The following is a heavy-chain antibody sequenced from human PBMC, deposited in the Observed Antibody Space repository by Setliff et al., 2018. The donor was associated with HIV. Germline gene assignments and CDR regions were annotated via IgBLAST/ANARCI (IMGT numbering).Heavy chain of an antibody. CDR1: GDSISSHY. CDR3: ARAYGFSSSSHYYYYYMDV. Sequence: KPSETLSLTCTVSGDSISSHYWSWIRQPPGKGLELIGYIYYSGSTSYNPSLKSRVTVLVDTSKNQVSLKLRSVTAADTAVYYCARAYGFSSSSHYYYYYMDVWGKGTTVT. CDR2: IYYSGST. D-gene: IGHD6-6*01. J-gene: IGHJ6*03. V-gene: IGHV4-59*11.